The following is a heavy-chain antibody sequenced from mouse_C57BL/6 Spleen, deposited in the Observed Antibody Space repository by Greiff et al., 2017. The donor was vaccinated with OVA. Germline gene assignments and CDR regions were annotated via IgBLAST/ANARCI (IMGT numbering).Heavy chain of an antibody. V-gene: IGHV5-16*01. CDR1: GFTFSDYY. J-gene: IGHJ1*03. CDR3: ARDGYGNSGYFDV. Sequence: DVQLVESEGGLVQPGSSMKLSCTASGFTFSDYYMAWVRQVPEKGLEWVANINYDGSSTYYLDSLKSRFIISRDNAKNILYLQMSSLKSEDTATYYCARDGYGNSGYFDVWGTGTTVTVSS. D-gene: IGHD2-10*02. CDR2: INYDGSST.